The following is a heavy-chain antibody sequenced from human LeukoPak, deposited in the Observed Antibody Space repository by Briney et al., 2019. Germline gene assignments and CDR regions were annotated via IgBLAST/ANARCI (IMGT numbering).Heavy chain of an antibody. J-gene: IGHJ4*02. Sequence: PSETLSLTCTVSGGSISRYYWSWIRQPPGKGLEWIGYIYYSGSTNYNPSLKSRVTISVDTSKNQFSLKLSSVTAADTAVYYCARAPGSSMYYFDYWGQGTLVTVSS. D-gene: IGHD3-10*01. CDR3: ARAPGSSMYYFDY. V-gene: IGHV4-59*01. CDR1: GGSISRYY. CDR2: IYYSGST.